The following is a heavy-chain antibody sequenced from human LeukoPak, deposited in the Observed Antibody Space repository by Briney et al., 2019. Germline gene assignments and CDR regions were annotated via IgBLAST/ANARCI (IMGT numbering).Heavy chain of an antibody. CDR3: ARDSGSMVRGVSVDY. V-gene: IGHV3-21*01. Sequence: PGGSLRLSCAASGFTFSSYSMNWVRQAPGKGLEWVSSISSSSSYIYYADSVKGRFTISRDNAKNSLYLQMNSLRAEDTAVYYCARDSGSMVRGVSVDYWGQGTLVTASS. J-gene: IGHJ4*02. D-gene: IGHD3-10*01. CDR1: GFTFSSYS. CDR2: ISSSSSYI.